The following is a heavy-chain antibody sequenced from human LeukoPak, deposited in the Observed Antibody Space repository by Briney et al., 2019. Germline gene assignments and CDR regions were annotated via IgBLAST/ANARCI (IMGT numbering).Heavy chain of an antibody. J-gene: IGHJ4*02. V-gene: IGHV3-66*01. CDR1: EFTVSSNY. Sequence: GGSLRLSCAASEFTVSSNYMSWVRQAPGKGLEWVSIIYTTGGKYYADSVKGRFTISRDNSKHTLYLQMNSLRAEDTAVYYCARGSDGWFAFDYWGQGILVTVS. D-gene: IGHD6-19*01. CDR3: ARGSDGWFAFDY. CDR2: IYTTGGK.